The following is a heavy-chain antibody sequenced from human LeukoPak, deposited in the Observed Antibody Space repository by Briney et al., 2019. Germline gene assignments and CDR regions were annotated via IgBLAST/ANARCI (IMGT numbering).Heavy chain of an antibody. CDR3: ARHGGYSSPLDV. J-gene: IGHJ6*02. D-gene: IGHD6-13*01. V-gene: IGHV4-59*08. CDR2: IPYSGNT. CDR1: GGSISSYY. Sequence: SETLSLTCTVSGGSISSYYWSWIRQPPGRRLEWIGYIPYSGNTNYNPSLQSRVTISVDTSKNQFSLKLNSVTAADTAVYYCARHGGYSSPLDVWGQGTTVTVSS.